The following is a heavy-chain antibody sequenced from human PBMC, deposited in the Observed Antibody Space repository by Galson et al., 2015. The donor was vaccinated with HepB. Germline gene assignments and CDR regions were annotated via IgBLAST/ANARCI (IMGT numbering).Heavy chain of an antibody. D-gene: IGHD2-2*01. CDR2: ISGSGGST. J-gene: IGHJ4*02. CDR1: GFTFSGYA. CDR3: AKDPDKRCSSTSCLVDY. Sequence: SLRLSCAASGFTFSGYAMSWVRQAPGKGLEWVSAISGSGGSTYYADSVKGRFTISRDNSKNTLYLQMNSLRAEDTAVYYCAKDPDKRCSSTSCLVDYWGQGTLVTVSS. V-gene: IGHV3-23*01.